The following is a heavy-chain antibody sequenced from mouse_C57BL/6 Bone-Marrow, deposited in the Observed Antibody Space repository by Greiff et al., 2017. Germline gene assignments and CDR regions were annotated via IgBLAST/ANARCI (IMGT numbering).Heavy chain of an antibody. Sequence: DVQLVESGGGLVKPGGSLKLSCAASGFTFSSYAMSWVRQTPEKRLEWVATISDGGSYTYYPDNVKGRFTISRDNAKNNLYLQMSHLKSEDTAMYYCARDRRLRRVMDYWGQGTSVTVSS. J-gene: IGHJ4*01. V-gene: IGHV5-4*01. CDR2: ISDGGSYT. D-gene: IGHD2-4*01. CDR1: GFTFSSYA. CDR3: ARDRRLRRVMDY.